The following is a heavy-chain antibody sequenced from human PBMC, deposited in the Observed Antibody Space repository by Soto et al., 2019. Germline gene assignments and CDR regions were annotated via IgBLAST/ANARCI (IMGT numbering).Heavy chain of an antibody. J-gene: IGHJ6*03. CDR1: GGSISSSSYY. D-gene: IGHD5-12*01. CDR2: IYYSGST. V-gene: IGHV4-39*01. CDR3: ARRGHSGYDLLGVGYYYMDV. Sequence: SETLSLTCTVSGGSISSSSYYWGWIRQPPGKGLEWIGSIYYSGSTYYNPSLKSRVTISVDTSKNQFSLKLSSVTAADTAVYYCARRGHSGYDLLGVGYYYMDVWGKGTTVTVSS.